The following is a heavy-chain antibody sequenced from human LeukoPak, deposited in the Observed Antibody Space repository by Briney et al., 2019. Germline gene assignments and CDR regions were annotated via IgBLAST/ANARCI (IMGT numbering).Heavy chain of an antibody. Sequence: APVKVSCKASGYTFTGYYMHWVRQAPGQGLEWMGWINPNSGVTNYALKFQGRVTMTRDTSITTAYMELSRLRSDDTAVYYCAGTYYYGSGSLDAFDIWGQGTMVTVSS. CDR2: INPNSGVT. CDR1: GYTFTGYY. V-gene: IGHV1-2*02. J-gene: IGHJ3*02. CDR3: AGTYYYGSGSLDAFDI. D-gene: IGHD3-10*01.